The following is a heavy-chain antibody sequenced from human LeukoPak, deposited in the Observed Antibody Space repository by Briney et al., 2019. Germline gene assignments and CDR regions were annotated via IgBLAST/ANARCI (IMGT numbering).Heavy chain of an antibody. CDR1: GYTFTSYY. CDR2: INPSGGST. V-gene: IGHV1-46*01. Sequence: ASVKVSCKASGYTFTSYYMHWVRQAPGQGLEWMGIINPSGGSTSYAQKFQGRVTMTRDTSTSTGYMEVSSLRSEDTAVYYCAREGGIAAADEGWFDPWGQGTLVTVSS. D-gene: IGHD6-13*01. CDR3: AREGGIAAADEGWFDP. J-gene: IGHJ5*02.